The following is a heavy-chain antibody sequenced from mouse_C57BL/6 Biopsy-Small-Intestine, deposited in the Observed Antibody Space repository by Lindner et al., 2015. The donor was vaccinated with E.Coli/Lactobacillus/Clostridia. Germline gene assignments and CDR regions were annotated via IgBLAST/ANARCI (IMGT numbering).Heavy chain of an antibody. CDR1: GYTFTSYV. Sequence: QLQESGPELVKPGASVKMSCKASGYTFTSYVMYWLKQKPGQGLEWIGYINPSNDGTKYNETFKGKATLTSDRSSSTAYMELSSLTSEDSAVYYCARDDAAYVYWGQGTLVTVSA. V-gene: IGHV1-14*01. J-gene: IGHJ3*01. CDR2: INPSNDGT. CDR3: ARDDAAYVY.